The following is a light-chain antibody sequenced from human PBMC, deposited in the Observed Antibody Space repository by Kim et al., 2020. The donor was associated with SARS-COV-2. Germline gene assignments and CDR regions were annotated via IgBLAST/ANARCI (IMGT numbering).Light chain of an antibody. CDR2: DAS. CDR1: QSISTY. V-gene: IGKV1-39*01. J-gene: IGKJ2*01. CDR3: QQSYSAPYT. Sequence: SASVGARVTITCRARQSISTYLNWYQQKPGKAPKLLVYDASRLQSGVPSRFSGSGSGTGFTLTISSLQPEDCATYYCQQSYSAPYTFGQGTKLEI.